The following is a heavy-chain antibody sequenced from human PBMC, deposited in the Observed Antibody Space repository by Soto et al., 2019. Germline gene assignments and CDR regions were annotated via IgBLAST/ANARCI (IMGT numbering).Heavy chain of an antibody. Sequence: QVQLVQSGAEVKKPGASVKVSCKASGYTFTSYAMHWVRQAPGQRLEWMGWINAGNGNTKYSQKFQGRVTITRDTSASTAYMELSSLRSEDTAVYYCARNLGYCSGGSCYYYYYGMDVWGQGTTVTVSS. V-gene: IGHV1-3*01. CDR2: INAGNGNT. CDR1: GYTFTSYA. D-gene: IGHD2-15*01. J-gene: IGHJ6*02. CDR3: ARNLGYCSGGSCYYYYYGMDV.